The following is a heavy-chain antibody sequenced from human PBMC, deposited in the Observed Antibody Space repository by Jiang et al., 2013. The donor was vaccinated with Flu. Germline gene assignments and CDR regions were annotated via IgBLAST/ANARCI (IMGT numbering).Heavy chain of an antibody. V-gene: IGHV7-4-1*02. D-gene: IGHD3-9*01. Sequence: TSYAMNWVRQAPGQGLEWMGWINTNTGNPTYAQGFTGRFVFSLDTSVSTAYLQISSLKAEDTAVYYCARSSRYFDWWVHAFDIWGQGTMVTVSS. CDR3: ARSSRYFDWWVHAFDI. CDR2: INTNTGNP. J-gene: IGHJ3*02. CDR1: TSYA.